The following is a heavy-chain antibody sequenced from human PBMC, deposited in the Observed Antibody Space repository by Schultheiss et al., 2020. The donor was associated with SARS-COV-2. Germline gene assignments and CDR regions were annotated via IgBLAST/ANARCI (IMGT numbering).Heavy chain of an antibody. CDR2: ISAYNGNT. D-gene: IGHD1-26*01. V-gene: IGHV1-18*01. CDR3: ARDSTWELPKFLDP. Sequence: ASVKVSCKASGYTFTSYGISWVRQAPGQGLEWMGWISAYNGNTNYAQKLQGRVTMTTDTSTSTAYMELRSLRSDDTAVYYCARDSTWELPKFLDPCGQGTLVTVSS. CDR1: GYTFTSYG. J-gene: IGHJ5*02.